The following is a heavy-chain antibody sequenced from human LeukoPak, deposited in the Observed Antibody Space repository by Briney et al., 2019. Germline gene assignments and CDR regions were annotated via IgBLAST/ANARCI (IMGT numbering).Heavy chain of an antibody. D-gene: IGHD2-21*01. CDR3: ARGGGRGDCNERYYFDY. J-gene: IGHJ4*02. Sequence: GGSLRLSCVASGFTPSSYWMSWVRQAPGKGLEWVANINQDGGEKYAVDSPKGRFTISRDNAKNSLYLQMNSLRAEDTAVYYCARGGGRGDCNERYYFDYWGQGTLVTVSS. V-gene: IGHV3-7*01. CDR1: GFTPSSYW. CDR2: INQDGGEK.